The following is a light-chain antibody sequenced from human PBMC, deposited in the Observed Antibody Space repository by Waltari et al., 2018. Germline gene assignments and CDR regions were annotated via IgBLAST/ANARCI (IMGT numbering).Light chain of an antibody. V-gene: IGLV2-14*01. J-gene: IGLJ1*01. CDR1: SRDVGGYNY. CDR2: EVS. CDR3: SSYTSSSTLSV. Sequence: QSALTQPASVSGSPGQSITISCTGTSRDVGGYNYASWYQQHPGKAPKLMIYEVSNRPSGVANRFSGSKSGNTASLTISGLQAEDEADYYCSSYTSSSTLSVFGTGTKVTVL.